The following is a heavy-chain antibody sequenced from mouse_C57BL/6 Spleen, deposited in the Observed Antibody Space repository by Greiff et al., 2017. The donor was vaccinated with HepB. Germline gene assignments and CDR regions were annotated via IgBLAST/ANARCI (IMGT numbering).Heavy chain of an antibody. CDR3: AKRLNAGYFDV. CDR2: IWGGGST. Sequence: VKLVESGPGLVAPSQSLSITCTVSGFSLTSYGVDWVRQPPGKGLEWLGVIWGGGSTNYNSALMSRLSISKDNSKSQVFLKMNSLQPDDTAMYYCAKRLNAGYFDVWGTGTTVTVSS. J-gene: IGHJ1*03. CDR1: GFSLTSYG. V-gene: IGHV2-9*01.